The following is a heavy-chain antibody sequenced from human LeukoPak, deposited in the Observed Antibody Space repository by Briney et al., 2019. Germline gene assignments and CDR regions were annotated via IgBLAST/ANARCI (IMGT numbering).Heavy chain of an antibody. Sequence: SETLSLTCAVYGGSFSGYYWSWIRQPPGKGLEWIGEINHSGSTNYNPSLKSRVTISVDTSKNQFSLKLSSVTAADTAVYYCARGLGYSSSPGPWGQGTLVTVSS. V-gene: IGHV4-34*01. CDR1: GGSFSGYY. J-gene: IGHJ5*02. D-gene: IGHD6-13*01. CDR3: ARGLGYSSSPGP. CDR2: INHSGST.